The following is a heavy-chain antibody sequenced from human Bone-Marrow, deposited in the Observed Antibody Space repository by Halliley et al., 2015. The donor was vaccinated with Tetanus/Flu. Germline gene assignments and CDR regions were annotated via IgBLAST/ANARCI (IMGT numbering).Heavy chain of an antibody. D-gene: IGHD2-15*01. V-gene: IGHV4-34*01. CDR1: GGSFSGYY. Sequence: TLSLTCAVYGGSFSGYYWSWIRQPPGKGLEWIGEINHSGNSNYNPSLKSRVTISADTSMNQISLKLSSVTAADTAVYYCARGYCSGDSCHQYFKFWGQGNLVTVSS. J-gene: IGHJ4*02. CDR2: INHSGNS. CDR3: ARGYCSGDSCHQYFKF.